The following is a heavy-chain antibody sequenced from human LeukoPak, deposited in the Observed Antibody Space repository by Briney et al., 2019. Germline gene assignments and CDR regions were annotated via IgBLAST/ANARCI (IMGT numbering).Heavy chain of an antibody. Sequence: GGSLRLSCAGSGFPFSSYTNNWVRQGPGKGMEWASTISHSGATYYADSVKGRFTISRDNSKNTVFLQMNSLRAEDTALYFCARRSHASPAGYSPFFDSWGQGTLVTVSS. V-gene: IGHV3-23*01. D-gene: IGHD6-13*01. CDR1: GFPFSSYT. CDR2: ISHSGAT. J-gene: IGHJ4*02. CDR3: ARRSHASPAGYSPFFDS.